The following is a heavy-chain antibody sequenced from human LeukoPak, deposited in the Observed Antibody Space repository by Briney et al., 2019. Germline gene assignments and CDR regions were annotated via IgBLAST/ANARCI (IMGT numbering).Heavy chain of an antibody. CDR2: ISGSGGST. D-gene: IGHD3-3*01. CDR1: GFTFSSYA. J-gene: IGHJ4*02. CDR3: AKDQLGYYDFWSGYYADY. Sequence: GGSLRLSCAASGFTFSSYAMSWVRQAPGKGLEWVSAISGSGGSTYYADSVKGRFTISRDNSKNTLYLQMNSLRAEDTAVYYCAKDQLGYYDFWSGYYADYWGQGTLVTVSS. V-gene: IGHV3-23*01.